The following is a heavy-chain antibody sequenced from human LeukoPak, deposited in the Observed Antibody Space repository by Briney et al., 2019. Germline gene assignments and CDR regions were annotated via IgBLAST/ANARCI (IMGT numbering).Heavy chain of an antibody. D-gene: IGHD5-24*01. CDR3: ARGARAGYNLEPFDY. Sequence: SETLSLTCTVSGDFMSIYYWSWIRQPPGKGLEWIGYIYYSESTKYNPYLKSRVTISVDTSNNQFSLKLSSVTAADTAVYYCARGARAGYNLEPFDYWGQGTLVTVS. CDR1: GDFMSIYY. CDR2: IYYSEST. V-gene: IGHV4-59*08. J-gene: IGHJ4*02.